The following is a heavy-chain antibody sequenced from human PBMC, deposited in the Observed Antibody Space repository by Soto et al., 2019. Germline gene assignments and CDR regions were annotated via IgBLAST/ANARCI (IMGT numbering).Heavy chain of an antibody. CDR2: IIPIFGTA. CDR3: ARGFEYSTSSPFDY. V-gene: IGHV1-69*01. Sequence: QVQLVQSGAEVKKPGSSVKVSCKASGGTFSSYGINWVRQAPGQGLVWMGGIIPIFGTAYYAQNFQGRVTITADESTSTAYMELISLRSEDTAVYYCARGFEYSTSSPFDYWGQGTLVTVSS. J-gene: IGHJ4*02. CDR1: GGTFSSYG. D-gene: IGHD6-6*01.